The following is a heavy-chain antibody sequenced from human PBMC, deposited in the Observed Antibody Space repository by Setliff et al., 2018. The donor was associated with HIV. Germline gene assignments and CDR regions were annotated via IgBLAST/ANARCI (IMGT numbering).Heavy chain of an antibody. D-gene: IGHD1-26*01. CDR1: DGSLSSYY. Sequence: PSETLSLTCAVYDGSLSSYYWSWIRQSTGKGLEWIGEINDSGTTNYNPSLESRVTMLIDMSKNQLSLKLSSVTAADTAVYYCARDSVGVTIVGYSYYYMDVWGKGTTVTVSS. J-gene: IGHJ6*03. V-gene: IGHV4-34*01. CDR2: INDSGTT. CDR3: ARDSVGVTIVGYSYYYMDV.